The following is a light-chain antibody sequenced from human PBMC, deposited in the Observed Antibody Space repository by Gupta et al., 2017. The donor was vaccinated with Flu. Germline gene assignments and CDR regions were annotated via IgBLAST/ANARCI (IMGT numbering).Light chain of an antibody. J-gene: IGLJ1*01. Sequence: QSALTQPPSVSGSPGQSVTISCTGTSSDIGTYNRVSWYQQPPGTAPKLMIYEVSNRPSGVPVRFSASKSGNTASLTISGLQGEDEADYYCTSYTSSYTYVFGTGTKVTVL. CDR1: SSDIGTYNR. CDR3: TSYTSSYTYV. CDR2: EVS. V-gene: IGLV2-18*02.